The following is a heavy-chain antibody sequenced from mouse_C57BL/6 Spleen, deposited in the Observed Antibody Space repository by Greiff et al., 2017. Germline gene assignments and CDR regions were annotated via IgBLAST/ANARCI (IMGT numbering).Heavy chain of an antibody. CDR3: ARWSYDPGYFDY. V-gene: IGHV1-82*01. CDR2: IYPGDGDT. J-gene: IGHJ2*01. D-gene: IGHD2-3*01. CDR1: GYAFSSSW. Sequence: QVQLQQSGPELVKPGASVKISCKASGYAFSSSWMNWVKQRPGKGLEWIGRIYPGDGDTNYNGKFKGKATMTADKSSSTAYMQLSSLTSEDSAVYFWARWSYDPGYFDYWGQGTTLTVSS.